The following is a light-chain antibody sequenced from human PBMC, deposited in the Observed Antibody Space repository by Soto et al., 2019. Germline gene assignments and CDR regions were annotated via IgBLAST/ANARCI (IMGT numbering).Light chain of an antibody. J-gene: IGLJ1*01. Sequence: VLTQPASVSGSPGQSITISCTGTSSDVGGYNSVSWYQQHPGKAPKLIIYEVSNRPSGVSNRFSGSKSGNTASLTISGLQAEDEADYYCSSYTSSSLYVFGTGTRSPS. CDR3: SSYTSSSLYV. CDR2: EVS. V-gene: IGLV2-14*01. CDR1: SSDVGGYNS.